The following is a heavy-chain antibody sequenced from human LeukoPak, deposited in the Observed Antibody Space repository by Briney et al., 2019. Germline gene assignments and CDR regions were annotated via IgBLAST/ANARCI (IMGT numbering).Heavy chain of an antibody. CDR3: ARDPLRLRAGYGMDV. CDR1: GGSINSGDYY. CDR2: IYYSGST. J-gene: IGHJ6*02. D-gene: IGHD6-25*01. Sequence: SETLSLTCTVSGGSINSGDYYWSWIRQPPGKGLEWIGYIYYSGSTYYNPSLKSRVTISVDTSKNQFSLKLSSVTAADTAVYYCARDPLRLRAGYGMDVWGQGTTVTVSS. V-gene: IGHV4-30-4*01.